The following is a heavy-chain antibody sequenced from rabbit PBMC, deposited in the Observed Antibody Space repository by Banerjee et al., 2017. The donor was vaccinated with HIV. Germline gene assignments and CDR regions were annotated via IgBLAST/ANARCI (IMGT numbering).Heavy chain of an antibody. V-gene: IGHV1S40*01. D-gene: IGHD1-1*01. J-gene: IGHJ3*01. Sequence: QSLEESGGDLVKPGASLTLTCTASGISFSSSYYMCWVRQAPGKGLELIACIYTSSGYTYYASWAKGRFTISKTSSTTVTLQMTSLTAADTATYFCARISGNDYCGLWGQGTLVTVS. CDR2: IYTSSGYT. CDR3: ARISGNDYCGL. CDR1: GISFSSSYY.